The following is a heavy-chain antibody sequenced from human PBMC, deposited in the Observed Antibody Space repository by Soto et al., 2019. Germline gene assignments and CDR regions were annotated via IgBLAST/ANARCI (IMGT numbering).Heavy chain of an antibody. CDR1: GYSFTSYW. D-gene: IGHD3-22*01. Sequence: PGESLKISCKGSGYSFTSYWICWVRQMPGKGLEXMGXXYXXDXXXXXSXXXQGQVTISADKSISTAYLQWSSLKASETAMYYCARTHSSGYSYFDYWGQGTLVTVSS. V-gene: IGHV5-51*01. J-gene: IGHJ4*02. CDR3: ARTHSSGYSYFDY. CDR2: XYXXDXXX.